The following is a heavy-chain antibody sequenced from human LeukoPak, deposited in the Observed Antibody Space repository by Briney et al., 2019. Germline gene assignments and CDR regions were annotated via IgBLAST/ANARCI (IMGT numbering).Heavy chain of an antibody. D-gene: IGHD1-1*01. V-gene: IGHV1-2*02. CDR1: GYTFSDYH. CDR3: ARELGGGTTREDWLDP. Sequence: GASVKVSCKASGYTFSDYHIHWVRQAPGQGLEWMGWINCNSGATNYAQKFQGRVTMTRDTSLTTIYMDLSRLTSDDTAVYYCARELGGGTTREDWLDPWGQGTLVTVSS. CDR2: INCNSGAT. J-gene: IGHJ5*02.